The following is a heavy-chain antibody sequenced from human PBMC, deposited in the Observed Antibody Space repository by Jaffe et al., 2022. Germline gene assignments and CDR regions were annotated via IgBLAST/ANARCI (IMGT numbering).Heavy chain of an antibody. V-gene: IGHV4-61*01. CDR1: GGSVSSGSYY. CDR2: IYYSGST. Sequence: QVQLQESGPGLVKPSETLSLTCTVSGGSVSSGSYYWSWIRQPPGKGLEWIGYIYYSGSTNYNPSLKSRVTISVDTSKNQFSLKLSSVTAADTAVYYCARDLGSGYGPGAFDIWGQGTMVTVSS. D-gene: IGHD5-12*01. CDR3: ARDLGSGYGPGAFDI. J-gene: IGHJ3*02.